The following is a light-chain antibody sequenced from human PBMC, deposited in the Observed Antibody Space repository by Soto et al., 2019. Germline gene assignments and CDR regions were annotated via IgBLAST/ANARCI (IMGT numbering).Light chain of an antibody. CDR2: NAS. CDR1: QSVSSW. V-gene: IGKV1-5*03. J-gene: IGKJ2*01. CDR3: QRYPSLYT. Sequence: DIQMTQSPSTLSSSVGERVTITCRASQSVSSWLAWYQQKPGKAPTVLIYNASSFESGVPSRFSGSGSGTAFTLTISSLQAYDFSTCHCQRYPSLYTFGQGTKVEI.